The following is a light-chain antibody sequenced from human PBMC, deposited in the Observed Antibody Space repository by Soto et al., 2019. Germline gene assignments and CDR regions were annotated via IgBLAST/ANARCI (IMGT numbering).Light chain of an antibody. Sequence: QSVLTQPASVSESPGQSITISCTGTNNDVGNYKLVSWFQHHLGKAPKLIIYEGTKRPSGVSNRFSASQSGNTASLTISGLQAEDEADYYCYSYAGTSTWVFGGGTKGTV. CDR1: NNDVGNYKL. V-gene: IGLV2-23*01. CDR3: YSYAGTSTWV. CDR2: EGT. J-gene: IGLJ3*02.